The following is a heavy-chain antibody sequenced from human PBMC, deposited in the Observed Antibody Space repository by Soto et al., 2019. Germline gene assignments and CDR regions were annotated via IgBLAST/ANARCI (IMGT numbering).Heavy chain of an antibody. D-gene: IGHD2-2*01. CDR2: IYYSGST. CDR3: ARAPEYCTSNTCNWFDP. J-gene: IGHJ5*02. Sequence: QVQLQESGPGLVKPSQTLSLTCTVSGGSISSGGYYWSWIRQHPGKDLEWIGYIYYSGSTYYNPSLKSRVTISVDTSKNQFSLKLSSVTAADTAVYYCARAPEYCTSNTCNWFDPWGQGTLVTVSS. CDR1: GGSISSGGYY. V-gene: IGHV4-31*03.